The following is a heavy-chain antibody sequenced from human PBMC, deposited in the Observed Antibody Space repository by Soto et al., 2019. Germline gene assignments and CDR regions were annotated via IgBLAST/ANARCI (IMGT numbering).Heavy chain of an antibody. CDR3: ARGGVDDHWGALNC. J-gene: IGHJ4*02. CDR1: GGSFSGHY. Sequence: QVQLQQWGAGLLKPSETLSLTCAVYGGSFSGHYWSWIRQPPGKGLEWIGEINRRGSTNHNPSLKRRFTISVHTSKVQFPLKLSSVAAADTAVYYGARGGVDDHWGALNCGGQGNLVTVSS. V-gene: IGHV4-34*01. D-gene: IGHD3-16*01. CDR2: INRRGST.